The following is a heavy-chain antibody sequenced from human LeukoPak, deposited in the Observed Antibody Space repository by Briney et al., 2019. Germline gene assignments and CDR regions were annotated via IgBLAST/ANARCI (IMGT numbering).Heavy chain of an antibody. J-gene: IGHJ6*02. CDR2: ISAYNGNT. V-gene: IGHV1-18*01. CDR1: GYTFTSYG. CDR3: ARKGSGWYLSYYYGMDV. D-gene: IGHD6-19*01. Sequence: GAPVKVSRKASGYTFTSYGISWVRQAPGQGLEWMGWISAYNGNTNYAQKLQGRVTMTTDTSTSTAYVELRSLRSDDTAVYYCARKGSGWYLSYYYGMDVWGQGTTVTVSS.